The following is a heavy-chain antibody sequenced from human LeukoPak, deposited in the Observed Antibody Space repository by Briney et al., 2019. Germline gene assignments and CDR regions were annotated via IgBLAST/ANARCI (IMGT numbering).Heavy chain of an antibody. CDR2: INHSGST. D-gene: IGHD3-10*01. J-gene: IGHJ5*02. V-gene: IGHV4-34*01. Sequence: SETLSLTCAVYGGSFSGYYWSWIRQPPGKGLEWIGEINHSGSTNYNPSLKSRVTISVDTSKNQFSLKLSSVTAADTAVYYCARLDGGDYYGSGSYPSSYNWFDPWGQGTLVTVSS. CDR3: ARLDGGDYYGSGSYPSSYNWFDP. CDR1: GGSFSGYY.